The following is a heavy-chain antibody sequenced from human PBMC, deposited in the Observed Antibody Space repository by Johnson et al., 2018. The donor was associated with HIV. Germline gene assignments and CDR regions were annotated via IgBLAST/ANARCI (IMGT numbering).Heavy chain of an antibody. V-gene: IGHV3-30*03. Sequence: QVQLVESGGGLVQPGGSLRLSCAASGFSFSGYGMHWVRQAAGKGLEWVAVISYDGSNKYYAVSVKGRFTISRDNVKNSLYLQMNSLRAEVTAVYYCAREMAWEDAFDVWGQGTMVTVSS. J-gene: IGHJ3*01. CDR3: AREMAWEDAFDV. D-gene: IGHD5-24*01. CDR2: ISYDGSNK. CDR1: GFSFSGYG.